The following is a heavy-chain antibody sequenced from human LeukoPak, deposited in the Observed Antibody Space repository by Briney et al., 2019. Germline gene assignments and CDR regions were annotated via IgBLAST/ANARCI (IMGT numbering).Heavy chain of an antibody. CDR1: GFTFSDYY. CDR3: ARRGPGAGTTANAFDI. D-gene: IGHD1-1*01. V-gene: IGHV3-11*04. J-gene: IGHJ3*02. Sequence: GGSLRLSCAASGFTFSDYYMNWIRQAPGKGLEWVSYISSSGSTIYYADSVKGRFTISRDNAKNSLYLQMNSLRAEDTAVYYCARRGPGAGTTANAFDIWGQGTMVTVSS. CDR2: ISSSGSTI.